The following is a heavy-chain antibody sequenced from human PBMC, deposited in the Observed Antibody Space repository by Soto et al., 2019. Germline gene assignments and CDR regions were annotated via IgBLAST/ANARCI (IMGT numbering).Heavy chain of an antibody. CDR1: GYTFTSCD. J-gene: IGHJ6*03. CDR3: ARAYRNSHYYYYMDV. V-gene: IGHV1-8*01. D-gene: IGHD4-4*01. Sequence: GASVKVSCKASGYTFTSCDINWVRQATGQGLEWMGWMNPNSGNTGYAQKFQGRVTMTRNTSISTAYMELSSLRSEDTAVYYCARAYRNSHYYYYMDVWGKGTTVTVSS. CDR2: MNPNSGNT.